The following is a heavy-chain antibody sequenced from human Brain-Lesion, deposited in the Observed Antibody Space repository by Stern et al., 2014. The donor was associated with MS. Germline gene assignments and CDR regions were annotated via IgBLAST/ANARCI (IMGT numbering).Heavy chain of an antibody. CDR1: GFAFSAYS. J-gene: IGHJ6*02. CDR2: MSSSGNYI. CDR3: ARDRFPGTTGYYYGMDV. Sequence: EMQLVESGGGLVKPGGSLRLSCAASGFAFSAYSMNWVSQGPGQGLEWISSMSSSGNYIYYADSVMGRFTISRDNAKNSLYLQMNSLGAEDTALYFCARDRFPGTTGYYYGMDVWGQGTTVTVSS. V-gene: IGHV3-21*01. D-gene: IGHD1-7*01.